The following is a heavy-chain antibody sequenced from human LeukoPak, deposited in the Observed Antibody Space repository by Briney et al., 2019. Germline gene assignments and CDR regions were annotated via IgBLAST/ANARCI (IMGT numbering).Heavy chain of an antibody. CDR2: ISGSGGST. J-gene: IGHJ4*02. CDR1: GFTFSSYA. Sequence: GGSLRLSCAASGFTFSSYAMSWVRQAPGKGLEWVSAISGSGGSTYYADSVKDRFTISRDNSKNTLYLQMNSLRAEDTAVYYCAKDERGSGWYYFDYWGQGTLVTVSS. D-gene: IGHD6-19*01. V-gene: IGHV3-23*01. CDR3: AKDERGSGWYYFDY.